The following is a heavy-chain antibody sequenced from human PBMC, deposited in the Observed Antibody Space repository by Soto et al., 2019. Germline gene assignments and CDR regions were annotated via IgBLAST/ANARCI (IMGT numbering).Heavy chain of an antibody. J-gene: IGHJ4*02. V-gene: IGHV3-73*01. CDR1: GFTFSGSA. D-gene: IGHD6-6*01. CDR2: IRSKANSYAT. CDR3: TSEIAARPNSY. Sequence: EVQLVESGGGLVQPGGSLKLSCAASGFTFSGSAMHWVRQASGKGLEWVGRIRSKANSYATAYAASVKGRFTISTDDSKTTAYLQMTTLKTEDTAVYYWTSEIAARPNSYRGEGT.